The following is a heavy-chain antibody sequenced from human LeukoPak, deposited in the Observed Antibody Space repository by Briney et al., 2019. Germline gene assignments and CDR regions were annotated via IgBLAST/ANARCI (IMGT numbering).Heavy chain of an antibody. D-gene: IGHD2-2*03. CDR1: GYTFTIYG. Sequence: ASVRVSFTASGYTFTIYGISWVRQAPGQGGEGMGWISAYNGNTNYAQKLQGRVTMTTDTSTSTAYLELRSLRSEDTAVYYCARDGYCSSTSCYIDYWGQGTLVTVSS. CDR2: ISAYNGNT. CDR3: ARDGYCSSTSCYIDY. V-gene: IGHV1-18*04. J-gene: IGHJ4*02.